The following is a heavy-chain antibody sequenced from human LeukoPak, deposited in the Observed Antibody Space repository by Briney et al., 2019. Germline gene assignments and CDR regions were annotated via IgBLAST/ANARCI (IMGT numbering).Heavy chain of an antibody. V-gene: IGHV3-23*01. CDR3: AKDPGPTFVVVPAAIRDFDY. J-gene: IGHJ4*02. Sequence: GGSLRLSCAASGFTFSSYAMSWVRQAPGKGLEWVSAISGSGGSTYYADSVKGRFTISRDNSKNTLYLQMNSLRAEDTAVYYCAKDPGPTFVVVPAAIRDFDYWGQGTLVTVSS. CDR2: ISGSGGST. CDR1: GFTFSSYA. D-gene: IGHD2-2*02.